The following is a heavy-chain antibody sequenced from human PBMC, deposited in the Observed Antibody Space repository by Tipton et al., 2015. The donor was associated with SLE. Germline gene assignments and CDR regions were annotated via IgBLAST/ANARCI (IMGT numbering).Heavy chain of an antibody. CDR3: ARGHGDYWYFDL. CDR1: GGSISSGYY. V-gene: IGHV4-38-2*02. D-gene: IGHD4-17*01. CDR2: IYHSGST. J-gene: IGHJ2*01. Sequence: TLSLTCTVSGGSISSGYYWGWIRQPPGKGLEWIGSIYHSGSTYYNPSLKSRVTISVDTSKNQFSLKLSSVTAADTAVYYCARGHGDYWYFDLWGRGTLVTVSS.